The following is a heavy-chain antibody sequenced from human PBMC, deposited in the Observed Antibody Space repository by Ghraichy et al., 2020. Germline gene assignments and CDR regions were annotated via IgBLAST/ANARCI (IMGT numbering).Heavy chain of an antibody. CDR3: ARVGDPSSVSIPYYYYMDV. V-gene: IGHV4-34*01. CDR2: INHSGST. J-gene: IGHJ6*03. CDR1: GGSFSGYY. Sequence: SETLSLTCAVYGGSFSGYYWSWIRQPPGKGLEWIGEINHSGSTNYNPSLKSRVTISVDTSKNQFSLKLSSVTAADTAVYYCARVGDPSSVSIPYYYYMDVWGKGTTVTVSS. D-gene: IGHD6-13*01.